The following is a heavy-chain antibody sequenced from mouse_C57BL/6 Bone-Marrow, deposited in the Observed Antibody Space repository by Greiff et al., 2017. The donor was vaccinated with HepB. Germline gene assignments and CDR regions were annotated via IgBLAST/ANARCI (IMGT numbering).Heavy chain of an antibody. V-gene: IGHV1-82*01. Sequence: VKLMESGPELVKPGASVKISCKASGYAFSSSWMNWVKQRPGKGLEWIGRIYPGDGDTNYNGKFKGKATLTADKSSSTAYMQLSSLTSEDSAVYFCARGPTVVARELYFDYWGQGTTLTVSS. CDR3: ARGPTVVARELYFDY. D-gene: IGHD1-1*01. CDR2: IYPGDGDT. J-gene: IGHJ2*01. CDR1: GYAFSSSW.